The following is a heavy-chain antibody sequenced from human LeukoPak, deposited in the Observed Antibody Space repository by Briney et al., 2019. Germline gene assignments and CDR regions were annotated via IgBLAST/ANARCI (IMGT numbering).Heavy chain of an antibody. CDR2: ISGSGGST. J-gene: IGHJ4*02. V-gene: IGHV3-23*01. Sequence: GGSLRLSCAASGFTFSNYAMSWVRQAPGKGLEWVSAISGSGGSTYYADSVKGRFTISRDNSKNTVYVQMNSLRAEDTALYYCSKGGGTYPDDYFDSWGQGTPVTVSS. CDR3: SKGGGTYPDDYFDS. CDR1: GFTFSNYA.